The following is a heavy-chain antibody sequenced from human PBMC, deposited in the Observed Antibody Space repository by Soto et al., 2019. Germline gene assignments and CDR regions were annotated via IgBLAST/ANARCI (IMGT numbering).Heavy chain of an antibody. J-gene: IGHJ6*03. V-gene: IGHV4-59*01. CDR3: ARGIAGSTTRTRYYYYYYYMDV. Sequence: QVQLQESGPGLVKPSETLSLTCTVSGGSISSYYWSWIRQPPGKGLKWIGYIYYSGSTNYNPSLNRRVTISVDTSKDQFSLKLSSVTAADTAVYYCARGIAGSTTRTRYYYYYYYMDVWGKGTTVTVSS. CDR2: IYYSGST. D-gene: IGHD1-1*01. CDR1: GGSISSYY.